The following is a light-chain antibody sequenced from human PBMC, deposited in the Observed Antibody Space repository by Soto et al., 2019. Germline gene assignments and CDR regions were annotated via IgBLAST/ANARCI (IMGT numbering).Light chain of an antibody. CDR3: SSSTRSSTRV. CDR1: SSDVGGYNY. CDR2: DVS. V-gene: IGLV2-14*01. J-gene: IGLJ1*01. Sequence: QSVLTQPASVSGSPGQSIAISCTGTSSDVGGYNYVSWYQQHPGKVPKLLIYDVSNRPSGVSNRFSGSKAGNTASLTISGLKNEDEADYYCSSSTRSSTRVFGTGTKVXVL.